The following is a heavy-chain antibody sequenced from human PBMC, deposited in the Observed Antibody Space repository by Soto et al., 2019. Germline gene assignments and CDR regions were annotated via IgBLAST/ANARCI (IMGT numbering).Heavy chain of an antibody. J-gene: IGHJ4*02. V-gene: IGHV3-30*18. Sequence: QPGGSLRLSCAASGFTFSSYGMHWVRQAPGKGLEWVAVISYDGSNKYYADSVKGRFTISRDNSKNTLYLQMNSLRAEDTAVYYCAKTPWPSYDFWSGSAAEDKENFDYWGQGTLVTVSS. CDR2: ISYDGSNK. D-gene: IGHD3-3*01. CDR1: GFTFSSYG. CDR3: AKTPWPSYDFWSGSAAEDKENFDY.